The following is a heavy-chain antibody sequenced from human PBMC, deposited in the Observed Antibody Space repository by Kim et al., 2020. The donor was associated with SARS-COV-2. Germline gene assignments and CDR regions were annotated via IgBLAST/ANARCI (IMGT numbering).Heavy chain of an antibody. CDR1: GGSISSYY. CDR3: ARGTVAAAVDY. Sequence: SESLSLTCTVSGGSISSYYWSWIRQPPGKGLEWIGYICYSGSTNYNPSLKSRVTISLNTSKNQFSLKLSSVTAADTAVYYYARGTVAAAVDYWGQGTLVT. D-gene: IGHD6-13*01. CDR2: ICYSGST. V-gene: IGHV4-59*01. J-gene: IGHJ4*02.